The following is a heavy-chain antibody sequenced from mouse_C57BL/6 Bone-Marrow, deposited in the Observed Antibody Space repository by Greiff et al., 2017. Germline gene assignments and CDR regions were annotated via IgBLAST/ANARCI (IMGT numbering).Heavy chain of an antibody. CDR3: ANYDYDRASWYFDV. Sequence: QVQLQQSGTELVKPGASVKLSCKASGYTFTSYWMHWVKQRPGQGLEWIGNINPSNGGTNYNEKFKSKATLTVDKSSSTAYMQLSSLTSEDSAVYYCANYDYDRASWYFDVWGTGTTVTVSS. CDR1: GYTFTSYW. D-gene: IGHD2-4*01. J-gene: IGHJ1*03. CDR2: INPSNGGT. V-gene: IGHV1-53*01.